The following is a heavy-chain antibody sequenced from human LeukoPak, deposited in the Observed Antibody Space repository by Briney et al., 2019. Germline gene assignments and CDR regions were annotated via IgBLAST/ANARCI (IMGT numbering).Heavy chain of an antibody. V-gene: IGHV1-8*01. Sequence: ASVKVSCKASGYTFTSYDINWVLQATGQGLEWMGWMNPNSGNTGYAQKFQGRVTMTRNTSISTAYMELSSLRSEDTAVYYCARVGRRDGYNLGYWGQGTLVTVSS. J-gene: IGHJ4*02. CDR1: GYTFTSYD. D-gene: IGHD5-24*01. CDR2: MNPNSGNT. CDR3: ARVGRRDGYNLGY.